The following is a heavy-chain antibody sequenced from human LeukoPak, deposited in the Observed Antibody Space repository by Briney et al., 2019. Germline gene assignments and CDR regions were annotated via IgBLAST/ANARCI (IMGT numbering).Heavy chain of an antibody. CDR1: RFTFSNYA. V-gene: IGHV3-48*01. CDR2: IGRSSSPI. CDR3: ARGPSSQFRTDY. Sequence: PGGSLRLSCAASRFTFSNYAMSWVRQAPEKGLEWVSYIGRSSSPIYYADSMKGRFTISRDNAKNSLYLQMNGLRAEDTAVYYCARGPSSQFRTDYWGQGTLVTVSS. J-gene: IGHJ4*02. D-gene: IGHD2-2*01.